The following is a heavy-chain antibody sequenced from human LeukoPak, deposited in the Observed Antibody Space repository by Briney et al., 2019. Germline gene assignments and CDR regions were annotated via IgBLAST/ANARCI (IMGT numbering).Heavy chain of an antibody. Sequence: GRSLRLSCAASGFTFSSYAMHWVRQAPGKGLEWVAVISYDGSNKYCADSVKGRFTISRDNSKNTLYLQMNSLRAEDTAVYYCARRFGELLYYYYYGMDVWGKGTTVTVSS. CDR3: ARRFGELLYYYYYGMDV. D-gene: IGHD3-10*01. J-gene: IGHJ6*04. V-gene: IGHV3-30*04. CDR2: ISYDGSNK. CDR1: GFTFSSYA.